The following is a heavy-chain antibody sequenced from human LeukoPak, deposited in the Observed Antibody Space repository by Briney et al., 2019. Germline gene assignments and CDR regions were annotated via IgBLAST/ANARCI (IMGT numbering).Heavy chain of an antibody. V-gene: IGHV3-11*06. CDR3: ASRTGYSSGDGAFDI. Sequence: GGSLRLSCAVSGFTFSDYYMSWIRQAPGKGLEWVSYISSSSSYTKYADSVKGRFTISRDNSKNTLYLQMNSLRAEDTAVYYCASRTGYSSGDGAFDIWGQGTMVTVSS. CDR2: ISSSSSYT. D-gene: IGHD6-19*01. J-gene: IGHJ3*02. CDR1: GFTFSDYY.